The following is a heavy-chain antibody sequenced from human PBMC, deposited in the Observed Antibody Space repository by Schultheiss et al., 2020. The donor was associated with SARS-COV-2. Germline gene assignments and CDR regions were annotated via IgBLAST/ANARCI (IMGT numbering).Heavy chain of an antibody. Sequence: SVKVSCKTSGGTFSSYAISWVRQAPGQGLEWMGGIIPIFATANYAQRFQGRVTITADESTSTAYMELSSLRSEDTAVYYCARGYYGSGNAVSFDYWGQGTLVTVSS. V-gene: IGHV1-69*13. J-gene: IGHJ4*02. CDR2: IIPIFATA. D-gene: IGHD3-10*01. CDR1: GGTFSSYA. CDR3: ARGYYGSGNAVSFDY.